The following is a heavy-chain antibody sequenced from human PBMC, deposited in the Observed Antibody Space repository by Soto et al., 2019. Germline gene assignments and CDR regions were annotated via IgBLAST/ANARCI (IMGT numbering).Heavy chain of an antibody. V-gene: IGHV4-39*01. J-gene: IGHJ4*02. CDR3: ARKITGSPYYFDY. Sequence: SETLSLTCTVSGGSISSRSYYWGWIRQPPGKGLEWIGGIFYSGSTYYSPSLKSRVTISVDTSKNQFSLNLTSVTAADTAVYYCARKITGSPYYFDYWGRGTLVTVS. CDR2: IFYSGST. CDR1: GGSISSRSYY. D-gene: IGHD3-9*01.